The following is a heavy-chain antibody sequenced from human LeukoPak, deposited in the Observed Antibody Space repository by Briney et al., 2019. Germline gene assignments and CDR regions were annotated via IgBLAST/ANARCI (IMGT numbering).Heavy chain of an antibody. CDR1: GFSFSSYV. J-gene: IGHJ5*02. V-gene: IGHV3-30*01. D-gene: IGHD5-24*01. Sequence: GGSLRLSCAASGFSFSSYVMHWVRKAPGKGLEWVAVISYDGSNKYYADSVKGRFTISRDNSKNTLFLQMNSLRAEDTAMYYCARGSMSTITYDWFDPWGQGTLVTVSS. CDR3: ARGSMSTITYDWFDP. CDR2: ISYDGSNK.